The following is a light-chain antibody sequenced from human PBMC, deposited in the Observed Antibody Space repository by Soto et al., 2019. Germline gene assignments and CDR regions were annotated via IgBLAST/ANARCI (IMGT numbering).Light chain of an antibody. CDR3: QQYDSWRYT. J-gene: IGKJ2*01. V-gene: IGKV3-20*01. CDR1: QSVSSNY. CDR2: YPS. Sequence: EIVLTQSPGTLSLSPGERASLSCRASQSVSSNYLAWFQQKPGQAPRLLSSYPSSRATGIPDRFSGSGSGTDFTLTISRLEPEDFAVYYCQQYDSWRYTFGQGTKLEIK.